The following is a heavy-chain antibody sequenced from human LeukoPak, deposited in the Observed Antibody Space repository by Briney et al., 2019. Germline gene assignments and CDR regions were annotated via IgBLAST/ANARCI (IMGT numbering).Heavy chain of an antibody. V-gene: IGHV3-23*01. J-gene: IGHJ3*02. CDR1: GFTFSSYA. CDR2: IIGSGGST. D-gene: IGHD3-16*02. Sequence: GGSLRLSCAASGFTFSSYAMSWVRQAPGKGLEWVSAIIGSGGSTYYADSVKGRFTISRDNSKNTLYLQMNSLRAEDTAVYYCAKSIMITFGGVIALGDAFDIWGQGTMVTVSS. CDR3: AKSIMITFGGVIALGDAFDI.